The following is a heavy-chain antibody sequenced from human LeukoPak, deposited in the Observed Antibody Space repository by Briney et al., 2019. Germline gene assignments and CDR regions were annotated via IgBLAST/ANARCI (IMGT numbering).Heavy chain of an antibody. D-gene: IGHD2-15*01. CDR2: INPNSGGT. J-gene: IGHJ4*02. CDR3: ARDGYCSGGSCLHP. Sequence: ASVKVSCKASGYTFTGYYMHWVRQAPGQGHEWMGWINPNSGGTNYAQKFQGRVTMTRDTSISTAYMELSRLRSDDTAVYYCARDGYCSGGSCLHPWGQGTLVTVSS. V-gene: IGHV1-2*02. CDR1: GYTFTGYY.